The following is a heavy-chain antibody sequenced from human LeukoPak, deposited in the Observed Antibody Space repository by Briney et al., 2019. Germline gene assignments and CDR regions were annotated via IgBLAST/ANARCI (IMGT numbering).Heavy chain of an antibody. V-gene: IGHV5-51*01. Sequence: GEHLKISCKVSGYNFPSYWIAWVRKMPGKGLEWMGIISPGDSYTTDNTSLQGRVTISADKSISTAYLQWSSLKASDTAIYYCARLLGPTVTTDHFDYWGQGTLVTVSS. CDR2: ISPGDSYT. CDR3: ARLLGPTVTTDHFDY. D-gene: IGHD4-17*01. CDR1: GYNFPSYW. J-gene: IGHJ4*02.